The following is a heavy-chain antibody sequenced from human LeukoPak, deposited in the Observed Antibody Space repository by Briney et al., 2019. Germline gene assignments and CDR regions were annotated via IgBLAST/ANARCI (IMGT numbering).Heavy chain of an antibody. CDR1: RGSFSGYY. CDR3: ARGRKPFDY. J-gene: IGHJ4*02. CDR2: INHSGST. V-gene: IGHV4-34*01. Sequence: PSETLSLTCAVYRGSFSGYYWSWIRQPPGKGLEWIGEINHSGSTNYNPSLKSRVTISVDTSKNQFSLKLSSVTAADTAVYYCARGRKPFDYWGQGTLVTVSS.